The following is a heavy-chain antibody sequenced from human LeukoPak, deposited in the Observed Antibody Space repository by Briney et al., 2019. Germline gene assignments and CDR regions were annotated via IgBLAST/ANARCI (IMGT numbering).Heavy chain of an antibody. V-gene: IGHV3-30-3*01. CDR3: ARDYCSGGGCYPYYGMDV. Sequence: GRSLRPSCAASGFTFSSYAMHWVRQAPGKGLEWVAVISYDGSNEYYADSVKGRFTISRDNSKNTLYLQMNSLRAEDTAVYYCARDYCSGGGCYPYYGMDVWGQGTTVTVSS. CDR1: GFTFSSYA. J-gene: IGHJ6*02. D-gene: IGHD2-15*01. CDR2: ISYDGSNE.